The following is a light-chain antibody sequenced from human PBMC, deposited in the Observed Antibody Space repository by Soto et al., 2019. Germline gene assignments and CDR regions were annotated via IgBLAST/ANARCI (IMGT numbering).Light chain of an antibody. CDR1: SSDVGGYNY. Sequence: QSVLPQPASVSGSPGQSITISCTGTSSDVGGYNYVSWYQQHPAKAPKLMIYDVSNRPSGVSNRFSGSKSGNTASLTISGLQAEDEADYYCSSYTSSSTYVFGTGTKLTVL. J-gene: IGLJ1*01. CDR2: DVS. V-gene: IGLV2-14*01. CDR3: SSYTSSSTYV.